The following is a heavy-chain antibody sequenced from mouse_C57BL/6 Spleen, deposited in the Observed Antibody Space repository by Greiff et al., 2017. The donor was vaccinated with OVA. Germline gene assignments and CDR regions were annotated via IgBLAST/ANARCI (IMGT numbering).Heavy chain of an antibody. J-gene: IGHJ4*01. D-gene: IGHD1-1*01. CDR2: ISSGSSTI. V-gene: IGHV5-17*01. Sequence: VQLKESGGGLVKPGGSLKLSCAASGFTFSDYGMHWVRQAPEKGLEWVAYISSGSSTIYYADTVKGRFTISRDNAKNTLFLQMTSLRSEDTAMYYCARVITTVPGAMDYWGQGTSVTVSS. CDR3: ARVITTVPGAMDY. CDR1: GFTFSDYG.